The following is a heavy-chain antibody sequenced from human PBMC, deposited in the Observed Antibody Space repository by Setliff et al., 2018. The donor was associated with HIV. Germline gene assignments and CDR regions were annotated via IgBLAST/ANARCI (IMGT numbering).Heavy chain of an antibody. Sequence: ASVKVSCKASGYTFTSYGISWVRQAPGQGLEWMGWISAYNGNTNYAQKLQGRVTMTTDTSTSTAYVELRSLRSDDTAVYYCARDHHSGRGSNFPWYSDLWGRGTLVTVSS. J-gene: IGHJ2*01. D-gene: IGHD1-26*01. V-gene: IGHV1-18*01. CDR1: GYTFTSYG. CDR3: ARDHHSGRGSNFPWYSDL. CDR2: ISAYNGNT.